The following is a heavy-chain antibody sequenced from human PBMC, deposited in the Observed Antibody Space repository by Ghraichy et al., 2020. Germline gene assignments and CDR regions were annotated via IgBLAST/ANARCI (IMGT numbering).Heavy chain of an antibody. V-gene: IGHV3-23*01. CDR1: GFTFSSYA. CDR2: ISGSGGST. Sequence: GESLNISCAASGFTFSSYAMSWVRQAPGKGLEWVSAISGSGGSTYYADSVKGRFTISRDNSKNTLYLQMNSLRAEDTAVYYCAKDDEVVGGREQWLVDVAWGQGTLVTVSS. D-gene: IGHD6-19*01. CDR3: AKDDEVVGGREQWLVDVA. J-gene: IGHJ5*02.